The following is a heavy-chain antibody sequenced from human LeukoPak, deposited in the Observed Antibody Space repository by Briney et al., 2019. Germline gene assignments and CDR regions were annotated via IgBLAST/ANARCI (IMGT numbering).Heavy chain of an antibody. J-gene: IGHJ6*02. CDR1: GLTFSSYP. CDR2: ISYDGSEK. D-gene: IGHD3-10*01. V-gene: IGHV3-30-3*01. Sequence: PGRSLRLSCAASGLTFSSYPMHWVRQAPGKGLEWVAVISYDGSEKHYADPVKGRFTISRDNSKNTLYLQMNKLRDEDTAVYYCAKDRAGINLVRGVITGVMDVWGQGTTVTVSS. CDR3: AKDRAGINLVRGVITGVMDV.